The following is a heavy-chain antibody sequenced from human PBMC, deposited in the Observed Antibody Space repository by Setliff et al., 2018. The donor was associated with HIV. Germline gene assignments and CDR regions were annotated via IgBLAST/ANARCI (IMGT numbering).Heavy chain of an antibody. CDR2: FDPEDGER. CDR1: GYTLSELS. Sequence: ASVKVSCKVSGYTLSELSAHWVRQAPGKGLEWMGGFDPEDGERIYAQKFQDRVTMTEDTSSDTAYMEMSGLTSEDTAVYYCARGFEVESSGWFDPWGQGTLVTVSS. V-gene: IGHV1-24*01. D-gene: IGHD3-9*01. CDR3: ARGFEVESSGWFDP. J-gene: IGHJ5*02.